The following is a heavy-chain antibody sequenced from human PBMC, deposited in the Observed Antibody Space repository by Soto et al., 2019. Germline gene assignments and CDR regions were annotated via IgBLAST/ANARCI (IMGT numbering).Heavy chain of an antibody. V-gene: IGHV3-33*01. J-gene: IGHJ6*02. Sequence: QVQLVESGGGVVQPGRALRLSCAASGFTFSSYGMHWVRQAPGKGLEWVAVIWYDGSNQYYADSVKGRFTISIDNSKNTLYLEMNSLRADDTAVYYCAREYSISWYKGMDVWGQGTTVTVSS. CDR2: IWYDGSNQ. CDR1: GFTFSSYG. CDR3: AREYSISWYKGMDV. D-gene: IGHD6-13*01.